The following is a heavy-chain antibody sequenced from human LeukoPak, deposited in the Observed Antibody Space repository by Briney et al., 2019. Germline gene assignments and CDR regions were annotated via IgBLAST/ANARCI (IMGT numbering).Heavy chain of an antibody. CDR1: GFTFSSHE. J-gene: IGHJ4*02. V-gene: IGHV3-48*03. D-gene: IGHD2-21*01. Sequence: GSLRLSCAASGFTFSSHEMNWVRQAPGKGLEWISYISSAGSTIYYADSVKGRFTISRDNAKNSLYLQMNSLRAEDTAVYYCCGASFGYWGQGTLVTVSS. CDR3: CGASFGY. CDR2: ISSAGSTI.